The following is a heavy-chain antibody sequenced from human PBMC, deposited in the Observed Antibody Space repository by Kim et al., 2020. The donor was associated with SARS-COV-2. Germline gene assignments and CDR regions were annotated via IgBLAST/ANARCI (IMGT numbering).Heavy chain of an antibody. V-gene: IGHV4-39*01. D-gene: IGHD3-10*01. CDR3: ASPYGSGSMVDY. Sequence: SNPSLKSRGTISVDTSKNQFSLKLSSVTAADTAVYYCASPYGSGSMVDYWGQGTLVTVSS. J-gene: IGHJ4*02.